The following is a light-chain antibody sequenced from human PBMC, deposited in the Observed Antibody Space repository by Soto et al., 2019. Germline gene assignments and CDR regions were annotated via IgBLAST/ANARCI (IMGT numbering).Light chain of an antibody. CDR2: VNSDGSH. J-gene: IGLJ2*01. CDR3: QTWGTGVQGV. Sequence: QPVLTQSPSASASLGASVKLTCSLSSGHSSYAIAWHQQQPEKGPRYLMKVNSDGSHSTGDGIPDRFSGSSSGAARYLTISSLQSDDEADYYCQTWGTGVQGVFGGGTKLTVL. V-gene: IGLV4-69*01. CDR1: SGHSSYA.